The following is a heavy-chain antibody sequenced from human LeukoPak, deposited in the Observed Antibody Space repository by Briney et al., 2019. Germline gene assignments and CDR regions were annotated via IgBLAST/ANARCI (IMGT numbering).Heavy chain of an antibody. Sequence: ASVKVSCKASGYTFTGYYMHWVRQAPGQGLEWMGWINPNSGGTNYAQKFQGRVTMTRDTSISTAYMELSRLRSDDTAVYYCARVPKISTVTTSGYYYYYMDVWGKGTTVTVSS. J-gene: IGHJ6*03. CDR1: GYTFTGYY. CDR2: INPNSGGT. D-gene: IGHD4-17*01. V-gene: IGHV1-2*02. CDR3: ARVPKISTVTTSGYYYYYMDV.